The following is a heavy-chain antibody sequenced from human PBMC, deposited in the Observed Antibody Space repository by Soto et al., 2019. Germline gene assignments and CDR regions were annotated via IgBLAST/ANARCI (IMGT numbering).Heavy chain of an antibody. CDR3: VREAYIGYGHAIDH. V-gene: IGHV4-59*01. CDR2: NYHSGTT. D-gene: IGHD5-12*01. CDR1: GVTISPYY. J-gene: IGHJ4*02. Sequence: SETLSLTCAVSGVTISPYYWSWIRQPPGNGLEWIGYNYHSGTTNYNPPLKRRVTISVDTSKNQFSLRLTSVTAADTTIYYCVREAYIGYGHAIDHWGQGILVTVSS.